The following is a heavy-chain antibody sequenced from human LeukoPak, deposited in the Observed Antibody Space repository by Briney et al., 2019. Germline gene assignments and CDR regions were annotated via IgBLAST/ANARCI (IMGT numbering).Heavy chain of an antibody. V-gene: IGHV4-34*01. D-gene: IGHD5-12*01. CDR1: GGSFSGYH. CDR3: ARDSAAGGGYDRPIDY. J-gene: IGHJ4*02. CDR2: INHSGST. Sequence: SETLSLTCAVYGGSFSGYHWSWIRQPPGKGLEWIGEINHSGSTNYNPSLKSRVTISVDTSKNQFSLKLSSVTAADTAVYYCARDSAAGGGYDRPIDYWGQGTLVTVSS.